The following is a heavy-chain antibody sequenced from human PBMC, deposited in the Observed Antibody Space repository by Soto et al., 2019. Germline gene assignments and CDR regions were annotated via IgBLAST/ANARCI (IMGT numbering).Heavy chain of an antibody. Sequence: QVQLVQSGAEVKKPGSSVKVSCKASGGTFRSYAFSWVRQAPGQGLEWMGGIIPIFGTANYAQTFQGRVTITADKSTSTGYMELSSLTSDDTAVYYFARDDYGDYYYYGMDVWGQGTTVTVSS. CDR3: ARDDYGDYYYYGMDV. CDR2: IIPIFGTA. CDR1: GGTFRSYA. V-gene: IGHV1-69*06. D-gene: IGHD4-17*01. J-gene: IGHJ6*02.